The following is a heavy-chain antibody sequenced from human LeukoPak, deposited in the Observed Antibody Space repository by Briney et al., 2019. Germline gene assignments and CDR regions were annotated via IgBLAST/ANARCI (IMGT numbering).Heavy chain of an antibody. Sequence: SSETLSLTCTVSGGSISSYYWSWIRQPPGKGLEWIGYIYYGGSTNYNPSLKSRVTISVDTSKNQFSLKLSSVTAADTAVYYCASTDVRTIGQYYFDYWGQGTLVTVSS. CDR3: ASTDVRTIGQYYFDY. CDR2: IYYGGST. V-gene: IGHV4-59*01. D-gene: IGHD1-14*01. J-gene: IGHJ4*02. CDR1: GGSISSYY.